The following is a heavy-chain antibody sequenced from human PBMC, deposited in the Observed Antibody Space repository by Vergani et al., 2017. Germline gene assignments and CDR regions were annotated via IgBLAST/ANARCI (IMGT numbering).Heavy chain of an antibody. V-gene: IGHV3-53*02. D-gene: IGHD3-22*01. CDR2: IYSGGST. J-gene: IGHJ6*02. Sequence: EVQLVETGGGLIQPGGSLRLSCAASGFTVSSNYMSWVRQAPGKGLEWVSVIYSGGSTYYADSVKGRFTISRDNAKNSLYLQMNSLRAEDTAVYYCARDRRTYYYDSSGYYYPTYYYYGMDVWGQGTTVTVSS. CDR3: ARDRRTYYYDSSGYYYPTYYYYGMDV. CDR1: GFTVSSNY.